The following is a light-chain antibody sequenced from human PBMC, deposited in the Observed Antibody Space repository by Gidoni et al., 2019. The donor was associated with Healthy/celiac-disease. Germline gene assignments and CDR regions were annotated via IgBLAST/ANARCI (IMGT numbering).Light chain of an antibody. V-gene: IGLV1-40*01. CDR2: GNS. J-gene: IGLJ2*01. Sequence: QSVLTQPPSVSGAPGPGVTISCTGSSSNSGAGYDVHWSQQLPGTAPKLLIYGNSNRPSGVPDRFSGSKSGTSASLAIPGLQAEDEADYYCQSYDSSLSGSVFGGGTKLTVL. CDR3: QSYDSSLSGSV. CDR1: SSNSGAGYD.